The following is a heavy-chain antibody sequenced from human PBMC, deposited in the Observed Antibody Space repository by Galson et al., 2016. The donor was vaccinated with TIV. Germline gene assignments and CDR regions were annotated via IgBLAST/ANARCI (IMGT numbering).Heavy chain of an antibody. CDR1: GFTFSNSW. D-gene: IGHD2-21*01. CDR2: INTDGTTT. CDR3: ARDPLYCGGDCYSDY. V-gene: IGHV3-74*01. J-gene: IGHJ4*02. Sequence: SLRLSCAASGFTFSNSWMHWVRQAPGKGLVWVLRINTDGTTTTYADSVKGRFTLSRDNAKNTLYLQMNSLRAEDTALYYCARDPLYCGGDCYSDYWGQGTLVTVSS.